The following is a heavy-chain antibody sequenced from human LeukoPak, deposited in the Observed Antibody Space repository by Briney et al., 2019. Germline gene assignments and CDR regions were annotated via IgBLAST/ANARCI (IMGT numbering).Heavy chain of an antibody. CDR1: GFKFTNYA. CDR2: ISGSGGST. V-gene: IGHV3-23*01. J-gene: IGHJ4*02. Sequence: PGGSLRLSCAASGFKFTNYAMNWVRQAPGKGLQWVSTISGSGGSTYYADSVKGRFTISRHNSKNTLYLQMNSLRADDTAVYYCAKTSNYGSGSSYSLRYWGQGTLVTVSS. D-gene: IGHD3-10*01. CDR3: AKTSNYGSGSSYSLRY.